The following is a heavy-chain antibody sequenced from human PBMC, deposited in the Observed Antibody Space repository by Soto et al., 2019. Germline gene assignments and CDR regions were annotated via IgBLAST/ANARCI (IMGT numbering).Heavy chain of an antibody. J-gene: IGHJ5*02. CDR1: GYSFTSYW. CDR3: ARHYDILTGYSNRAPFDP. CDR2: IDPSDSYT. Sequence: GESLKISCKGSGYSFTSYWISWVRQMPGKGLEWMGRIDPSDSYTNYSPSFQGHVTISADKSISTAYLQWSSLKASDTAMYYCARHYDILTGYSNRAPFDPWGQGTLVTLSS. D-gene: IGHD3-9*01. V-gene: IGHV5-10-1*01.